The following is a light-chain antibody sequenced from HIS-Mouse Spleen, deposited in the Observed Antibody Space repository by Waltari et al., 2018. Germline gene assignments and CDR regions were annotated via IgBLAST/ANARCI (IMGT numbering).Light chain of an antibody. CDR1: TANIGRNT. CDR3: AAWDDSLNGPV. Sequence: QSVLTQPPSASWTPGQRVTISSSGSTANIGRNTVNWYQHLPGPAPKLLIYSNNQRPSGVPDRFSGSKSGTSASLAISGLQSEDEADYYCAAWDDSLNGPVFGTGTKVTVL. CDR2: SNN. V-gene: IGLV1-44*01. J-gene: IGLJ1*01.